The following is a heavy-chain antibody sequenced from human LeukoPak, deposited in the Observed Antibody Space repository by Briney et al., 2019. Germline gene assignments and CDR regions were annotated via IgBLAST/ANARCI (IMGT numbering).Heavy chain of an antibody. Sequence: LETLSLTCIVSGDSISSYSWSWIRQPAGKGLEWIGRCCPSGNPNYNPSLQSRVTMSVDTSKSQFSLKMTSVTAADTAVYYCVRDRRGDYGVDYWGQGTLVTVSS. J-gene: IGHJ4*02. CDR2: CCPSGNP. CDR3: VRDRRGDYGVDY. D-gene: IGHD4-17*01. CDR1: GDSISSYS. V-gene: IGHV4-4*07.